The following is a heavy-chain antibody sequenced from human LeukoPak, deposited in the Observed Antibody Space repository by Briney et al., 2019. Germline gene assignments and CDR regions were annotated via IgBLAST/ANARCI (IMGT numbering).Heavy chain of an antibody. CDR3: ARATYYYDSSGYWTLEFDFDI. CDR2: IYHSGST. J-gene: IGHJ3*02. Sequence: SETLSLTCTVSGYSISRGYYWGWIRQPPGKGLEWIGCIYHSGSTYYNPSLKSRVTISVDTSKNQFSLRLSSVTAADTAVYYCARATYYYDSSGYWTLEFDFDIWGQGTMVTVSS. V-gene: IGHV4-38-2*02. D-gene: IGHD3-22*01. CDR1: GYSISRGYY.